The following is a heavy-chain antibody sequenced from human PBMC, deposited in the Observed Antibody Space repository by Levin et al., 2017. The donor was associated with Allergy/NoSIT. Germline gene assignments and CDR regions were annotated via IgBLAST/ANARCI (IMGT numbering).Heavy chain of an antibody. Sequence: SVKVSCKASGGTFSSYAISWVRQAPGQGLEWMGGIIPIFGTANYAQKFQGRVTITADESTSTAYMELSSLRSEDTAVYYCARDLQWLVRGVAFDIWGQGAMVTVSS. D-gene: IGHD6-19*01. J-gene: IGHJ3*02. CDR3: ARDLQWLVRGVAFDI. CDR1: GGTFSSYA. V-gene: IGHV1-69*13. CDR2: IIPIFGTA.